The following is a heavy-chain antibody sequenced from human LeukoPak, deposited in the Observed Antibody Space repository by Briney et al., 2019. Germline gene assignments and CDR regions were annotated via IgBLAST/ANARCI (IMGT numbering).Heavy chain of an antibody. CDR1: GFTFSRRE. V-gene: IGHV3-74*01. CDR3: ARGNSDTAMDPFYYYYYMDV. D-gene: IGHD5-18*01. CDR2: INPDGSST. J-gene: IGHJ6*03. Sequence: QPGGSLRLSCSASGFTFSRREMAWVRQAPGKGLVWVSRINPDGSSTSYADSVKGRFTISRDNAKNTLSLQMSSLRAEDTAVYYCARGNSDTAMDPFYYYYYMDVWGKGTTVTVAS.